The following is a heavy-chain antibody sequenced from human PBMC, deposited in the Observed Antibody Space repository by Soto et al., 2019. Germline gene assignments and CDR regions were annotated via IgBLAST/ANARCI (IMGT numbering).Heavy chain of an antibody. Sequence: GESLKISCKGSGYSFTSYWIGWVCQMPGKGLEWMGIIYPGDSDTRYSPSFQGQVTISADKSISTAYLQWSSLKASDTAMYYCARHMSGSGSPDYYYYGMDVWGQGTTVTVSS. CDR3: ARHMSGSGSPDYYYYGMDV. CDR2: IYPGDSDT. D-gene: IGHD3-10*01. CDR1: GYSFTSYW. V-gene: IGHV5-51*01. J-gene: IGHJ6*02.